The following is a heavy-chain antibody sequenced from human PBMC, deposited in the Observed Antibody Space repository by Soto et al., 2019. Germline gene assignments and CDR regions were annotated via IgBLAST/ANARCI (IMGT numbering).Heavy chain of an antibody. V-gene: IGHV3-23*01. J-gene: IGHJ1*01. CDR3: VKDGGWLHRY. D-gene: IGHD3-16*01. CDR1: GFTFSASA. CDR2: ITDSGDKT. Sequence: PGGSLRLSCAASGFTFSASAMSWVRQAPGKGLEWVAAITDSGDKTYYADSVRGQFTISRDNSKNTLFLEMNSLRAADTAVYYYVKDGGWLHRYWGQGTLVTVSS.